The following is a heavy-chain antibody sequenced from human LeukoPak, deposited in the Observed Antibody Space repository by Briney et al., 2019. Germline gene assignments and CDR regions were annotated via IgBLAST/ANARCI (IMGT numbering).Heavy chain of an antibody. CDR3: ANLLRWEPY. V-gene: IGHV3-30*18. D-gene: IGHD4-23*01. CDR1: GFTFSSYG. Sequence: GGSVRLSCAASGFTFSSYGMHWVRQAPGKGLEWVAVISYDGSNKYYADSVKGRFTISRDNSKNTLYLQMNSLRAEDTAVYYCANLLRWEPYWGQGTLVTVSS. CDR2: ISYDGSNK. J-gene: IGHJ4*02.